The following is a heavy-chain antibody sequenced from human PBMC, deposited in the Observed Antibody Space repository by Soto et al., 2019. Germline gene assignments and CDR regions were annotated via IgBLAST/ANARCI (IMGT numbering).Heavy chain of an antibody. CDR3: VRDHQWAFDY. CDR1: GFPFRFFS. D-gene: IGHD2-8*01. CDR2: ASNDDI. J-gene: IGHJ4*02. Sequence: GSLRLSCATSGFPFRFFSLNWVRQAPGKGPEWVSYASNDDISYADSVRGRFTISRDSGKTSLYLQMNSLRVDDTAVYYCVRDHQWAFDYWGQGILVTVSS. V-gene: IGHV3-48*01.